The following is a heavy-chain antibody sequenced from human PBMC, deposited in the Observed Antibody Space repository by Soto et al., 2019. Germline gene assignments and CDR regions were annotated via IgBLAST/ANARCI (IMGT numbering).Heavy chain of an antibody. J-gene: IGHJ4*02. CDR3: TRDRPGTQHYFDY. Sequence: PGGTLRLSFAASGFTFSIDWMHWVLQATGKGLVSVSRINTDGSENRYADSVNRSFTISRDNAKHTLYLKMNSPRADETDVYYCTRDRPGTQHYFDYWGQGNMVTVSS. CDR1: GFTFSIDW. V-gene: IGHV3-74*01. CDR2: INTDGSEN. D-gene: IGHD3-10*01.